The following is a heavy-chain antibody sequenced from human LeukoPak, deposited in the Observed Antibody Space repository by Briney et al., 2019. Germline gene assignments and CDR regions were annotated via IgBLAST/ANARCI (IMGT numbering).Heavy chain of an antibody. CDR1: GYTFTGYY. CDR3: ARGVFAPNNYYYYYYMDV. D-gene: IGHD2-8*01. CDR2: INPNSGGT. Sequence: ASVKVSCKASGYTFTGYYMHWVRQAPGQGLEWMGWINPNSGGTNYAQKFQGRVTMTRDTSISTAYMELSRLRSDDTAVYYCARGVFAPNNYYYYYYMDVWGNGTTVTVSS. J-gene: IGHJ6*03. V-gene: IGHV1-2*02.